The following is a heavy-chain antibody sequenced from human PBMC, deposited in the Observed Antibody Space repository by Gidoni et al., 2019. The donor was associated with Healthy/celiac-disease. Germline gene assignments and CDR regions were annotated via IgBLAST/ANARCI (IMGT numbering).Heavy chain of an antibody. CDR3: ASDPYYDSSGYYLDYYYYGMDV. J-gene: IGHJ6*02. CDR2: INPSAGST. D-gene: IGHD3-22*01. Sequence: QVQLVQSGAEVKKPGASVKVSGKASGYTDTSYYMHWVRQAPGQGLEWMGIINPSAGSTSYAQKFQGIVTMTRDTSTSTVYMELLSLSSVDPAVSYCASDPYYDSSGYYLDYYYYGMDVWGQGTTVTVSS. CDR1: GYTDTSYY. V-gene: IGHV1-46*03.